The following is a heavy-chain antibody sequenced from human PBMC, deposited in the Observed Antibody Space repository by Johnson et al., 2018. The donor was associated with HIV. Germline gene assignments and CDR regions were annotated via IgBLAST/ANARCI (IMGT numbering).Heavy chain of an antibody. Sequence: MQLVESGGGVVQPGRSLRLSCGASGFTVSSNYMNWVRQAPGKGLEWVSVIYSGGSTYYADSVKGRFTVSRDNSKNTLYLQMNSLGHNDTAVYYCARAVARVQCLADGYIWGQGTTVTVSS. CDR1: GFTVSSNY. CDR3: ARAVARVQCLADGYI. D-gene: IGHD6-19*01. J-gene: IGHJ3*02. V-gene: IGHV3-66*01. CDR2: IYSGGST.